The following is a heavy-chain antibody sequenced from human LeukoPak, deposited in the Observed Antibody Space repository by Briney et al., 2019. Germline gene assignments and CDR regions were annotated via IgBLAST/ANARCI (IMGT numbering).Heavy chain of an antibody. J-gene: IGHJ4*02. CDR2: INYSGDT. D-gene: IGHD3-10*01. CDR1: GSSINNYY. CDR3: ARIYAGGSFFDY. V-gene: IGHV4-59*08. Sequence: SETLPLTCTVSGSSINNYYWSWIRQPPGKGLEWIGYINYSGDTNSNPSLESRVTISVDTSRKQFSLRLNSVTAADTAVYFCARIYAGGSFFDYWGQGTLVTVSS.